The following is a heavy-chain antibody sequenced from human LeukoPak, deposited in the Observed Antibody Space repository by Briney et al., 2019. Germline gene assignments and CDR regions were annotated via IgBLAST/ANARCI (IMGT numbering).Heavy chain of an antibody. CDR1: GGSISSYY. Sequence: PSETLSLTCTVSGGSISSYYWSWIRQPPGKGLEWIGYIYYSGSTNYNPSLKSRVTISVDTSKNQFSLKLSSVTAADTAVYYCARANYDILTGAFDYWGQGTLVTVSS. V-gene: IGHV4-59*01. CDR2: IYYSGST. J-gene: IGHJ4*02. D-gene: IGHD3-9*01. CDR3: ARANYDILTGAFDY.